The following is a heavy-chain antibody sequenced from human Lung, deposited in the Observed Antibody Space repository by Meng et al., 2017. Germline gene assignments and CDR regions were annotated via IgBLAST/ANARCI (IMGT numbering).Heavy chain of an antibody. J-gene: IGHJ4*02. Sequence: GSLRLSCTVPGYSISSGYYWGWIRQPPGKGLEWIGSIYHSGSTYYNPSLKSRVTISVDTSKNQFSLKLSSVTAADTAVYYCARVLIAAAGTVDYWGQGKLVNVAS. D-gene: IGHD6-13*01. CDR2: IYHSGST. CDR3: ARVLIAAAGTVDY. CDR1: GYSISSGYY. V-gene: IGHV4-38-2*02.